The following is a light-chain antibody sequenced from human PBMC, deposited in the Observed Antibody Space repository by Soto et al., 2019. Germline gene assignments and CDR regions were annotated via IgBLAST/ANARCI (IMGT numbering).Light chain of an antibody. CDR3: KQYGSSPPLT. J-gene: IGKJ4*01. Sequence: EIVLTQSPGTLSLSPGERATLSCRASQSVSSSYLAWYQQKPGQAPRLLIYGASSRATGIPDRFSGSGSGTDFTLTIRRLETEDFAVYYCKQYGSSPPLTFGGGNKVEIK. CDR1: QSVSSSY. V-gene: IGKV3-20*01. CDR2: GAS.